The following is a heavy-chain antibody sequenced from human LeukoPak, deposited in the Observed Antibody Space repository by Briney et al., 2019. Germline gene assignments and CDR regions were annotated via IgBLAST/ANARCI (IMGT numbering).Heavy chain of an antibody. V-gene: IGHV3-7*03. J-gene: IGHJ5*02. CDR2: IKQDGSEK. D-gene: IGHD3-10*01. CDR1: GFTFSSYW. Sequence: GGSLRLSCAASGFTFSSYWMSWVRQAPGKGLEWVANIKQDGSEKYYVDSVKSRFTISRDNAKNSLYLQMNSLRAEDTAVYYCARDAYYGPENWFDPWGQGTLVTVSS. CDR3: ARDAYYGPENWFDP.